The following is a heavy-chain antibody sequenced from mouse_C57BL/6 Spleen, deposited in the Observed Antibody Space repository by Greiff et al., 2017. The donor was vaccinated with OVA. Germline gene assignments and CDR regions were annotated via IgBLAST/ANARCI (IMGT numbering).Heavy chain of an antibody. J-gene: IGHJ2*01. CDR2: ISYDGSN. V-gene: IGHV3-6*01. CDR3: ARDYYGSEGFDY. CDR1: GYSITSGYY. D-gene: IGHD1-1*01. Sequence: EVKVEESGPGLVKPSQSLSLTCSVTGYSITSGYYWNWIRQFPGNKLEWMGYISYDGSNNYNPSLKNRISITRDTSKNQFFLKLNSVTTEDTATYYCARDYYGSEGFDYWGQGTTLTVSS.